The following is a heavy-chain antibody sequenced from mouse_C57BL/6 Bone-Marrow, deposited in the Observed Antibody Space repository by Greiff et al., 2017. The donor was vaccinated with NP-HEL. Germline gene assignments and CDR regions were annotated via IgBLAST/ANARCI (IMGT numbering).Heavy chain of an antibody. CDR1: GYSFTDYY. V-gene: IGHV1-76*01. CDR2: IYPGSGNT. J-gene: IGHJ1*03. CDR3: ARFYYYGSSYGYFDD. D-gene: IGHD1-1*01. Sequence: QVQLQQSGAELVRPGASVKLSCKASGYSFTDYYINWVKQRPGQGLEWIAMIYPGSGNTYYNEKFKGQATLPAEKSSSPAYMQLSSLTSEDAAVYFCARFYYYGSSYGYFDDWGTGTTVTVSS.